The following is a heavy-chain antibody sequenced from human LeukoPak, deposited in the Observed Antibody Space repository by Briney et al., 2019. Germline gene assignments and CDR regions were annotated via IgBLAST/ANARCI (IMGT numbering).Heavy chain of an antibody. Sequence: PGESLKISCKGSGYSINRFWIGCVRQMPGKRLEWMGIIYPGDSDTRYSPSFQGQVAISADKSISTAYLQWTSLKASDSAMYYCARLRTYGDYALDYWGQGTLVTVSS. J-gene: IGHJ4*02. CDR3: ARLRTYGDYALDY. CDR2: IYPGDSDT. D-gene: IGHD4-17*01. CDR1: GYSINRFW. V-gene: IGHV5-51*01.